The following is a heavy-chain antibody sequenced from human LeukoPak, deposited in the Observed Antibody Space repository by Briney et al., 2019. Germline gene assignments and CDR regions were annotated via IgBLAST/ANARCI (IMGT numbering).Heavy chain of an antibody. J-gene: IGHJ6*03. D-gene: IGHD2-15*01. CDR3: ARDKAPYCSGGSCYSHYYYMDV. Sequence: GGPLRLSCAASGFTFSSYEMNWVRQAPGKGLVWVSYISSSGSTKYYADSVKGRFTISRDNAKNSLYLQMNSLRAEDTAVYYCARDKAPYCSGGSCYSHYYYMDVWGKGTTVTVSS. CDR1: GFTFSSYE. CDR2: ISSSGSTK. V-gene: IGHV3-48*03.